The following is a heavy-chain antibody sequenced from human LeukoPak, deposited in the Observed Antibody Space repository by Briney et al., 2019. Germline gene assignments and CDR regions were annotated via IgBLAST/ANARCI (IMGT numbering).Heavy chain of an antibody. CDR1: GFTVSSNY. Sequence: GGSLRLSCAASGFTVSSNYMSWVRQAPGKGLEWVSLIYSGGSTYYADSVKGRFTISRDNSKNTLYLQMNSLRAEDTAVYYCAKVFGYWYYFDYWGQGTLVTVSS. CDR3: AKVFGYWYYFDY. CDR2: IYSGGST. V-gene: IGHV3-53*01. D-gene: IGHD3-16*01. J-gene: IGHJ4*02.